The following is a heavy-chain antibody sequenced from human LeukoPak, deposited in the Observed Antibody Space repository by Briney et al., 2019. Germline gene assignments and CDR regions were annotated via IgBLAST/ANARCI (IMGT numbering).Heavy chain of an antibody. Sequence: ASVKVSCKASGYTFTSYYMHWVRQAPGQGLEWMGIINPSGGSTSYAQKFQGRVTMTRDTSTSTVYMELSSLRSEDTAVYHCARLLPGDAFDIWGQGTMVTVSS. D-gene: IGHD3-22*01. CDR2: INPSGGST. CDR1: GYTFTSYY. V-gene: IGHV1-46*01. CDR3: ARLLPGDAFDI. J-gene: IGHJ3*02.